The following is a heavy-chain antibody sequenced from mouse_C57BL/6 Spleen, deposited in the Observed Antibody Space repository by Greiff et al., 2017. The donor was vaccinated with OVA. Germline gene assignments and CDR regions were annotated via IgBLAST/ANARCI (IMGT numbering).Heavy chain of an antibody. CDR3: ARELTGTDY. J-gene: IGHJ2*01. CDR1: GYTFTSYG. Sequence: VQLQESGAELVRPGASVKLSCKASGYTFTSYGISWVKQRPGQGLEWIGEIYPRSGNTYYHEKFKGKATLTADKSSSTAYMELRSLTSEDAAVYFCARELTGTDYWGQGTTLTVSA. D-gene: IGHD4-1*01. CDR2: IYPRSGNT. V-gene: IGHV1-81*01.